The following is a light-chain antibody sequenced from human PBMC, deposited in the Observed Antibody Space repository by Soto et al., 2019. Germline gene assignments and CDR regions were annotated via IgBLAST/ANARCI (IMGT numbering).Light chain of an antibody. V-gene: IGKV3-11*01. CDR3: QQRSNWPPTIT. J-gene: IGKJ5*01. CDR2: DAS. CDR1: QSVSSY. Sequence: EIFLPQSPDTLSLSPGERATLTCRASQSVSSYLAWYQQKPGQAPRLLIYDASNRATGIPARFSGSGSGTDFTLTISSLEPEDFAVYYCQQRSNWPPTITVGQGTRLEIK.